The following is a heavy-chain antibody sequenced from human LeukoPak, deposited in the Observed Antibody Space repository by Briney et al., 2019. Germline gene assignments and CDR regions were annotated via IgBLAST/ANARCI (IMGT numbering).Heavy chain of an antibody. D-gene: IGHD1-26*01. V-gene: IGHV4-59*01. J-gene: IGHJ4*02. CDR2: IYYSGST. CDR1: GGSISGYY. CDR3: ARDSGSYYFDY. Sequence: SETLSLTCTVSGGSISGYYWSWIRQPPGKGLEWIGYIYYSGSTYYNPSLKSRVTISVDTSKNQFSLKLDSVTAADTAVYYCARDSGSYYFDYWGQGTLVTVSS.